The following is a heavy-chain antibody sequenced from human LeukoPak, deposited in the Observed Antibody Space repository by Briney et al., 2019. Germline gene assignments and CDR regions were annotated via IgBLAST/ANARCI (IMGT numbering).Heavy chain of an antibody. Sequence: GGSLRLSCTASGFTFGDYAMSWFRQAPGKGLEWVGFIRSKAYGGTTEYAASVKGRFTISRDDSKSIAYLQMNSLKTEDTAVYYCTRVDEHEYGGNPYYFDYWGQGTLVTVSS. V-gene: IGHV3-49*03. D-gene: IGHD4-23*01. CDR3: TRVDEHEYGGNPYYFDY. CDR1: GFTFGDYA. CDR2: IRSKAYGGTT. J-gene: IGHJ4*02.